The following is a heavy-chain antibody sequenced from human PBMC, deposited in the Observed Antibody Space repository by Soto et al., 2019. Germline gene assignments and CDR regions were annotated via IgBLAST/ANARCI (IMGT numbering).Heavy chain of an antibody. CDR2: ILPFFGTA. D-gene: IGHD2-15*01. CDR3: ARGHEIGGNSDAFDV. V-gene: IGHV1-69*15. J-gene: IGHJ3*01. Sequence: QVQLVQSGAEVKKPGSSVKVSCKASGGSFRREAINWVRQAPGQGPEWMGNILPFFGTADYAQKFQGRVTLTADVSTTTVYMELSSLRFEDTAVYYCARGHEIGGNSDAFDVWGQGTMVIVSS. CDR1: GGSFRREA.